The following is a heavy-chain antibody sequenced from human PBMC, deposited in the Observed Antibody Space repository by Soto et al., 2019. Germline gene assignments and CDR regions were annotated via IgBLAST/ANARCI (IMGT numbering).Heavy chain of an antibody. CDR1: GGSIISSSYY. CDR2: IYYSGST. J-gene: IGHJ2*01. CDR3: ARHLDYYDSSGYYGRHWYFDL. V-gene: IGHV4-39*01. D-gene: IGHD3-22*01. Sequence: SETLSLTCSVSGGSIISSSYYWGWIRQPPGKGLEWIGSIYYSGSTYYNPSLKSRVTISVDTSKNQFSLKLSSVTAADTAVYYCARHLDYYDSSGYYGRHWYFDLWGRGTLVTVSS.